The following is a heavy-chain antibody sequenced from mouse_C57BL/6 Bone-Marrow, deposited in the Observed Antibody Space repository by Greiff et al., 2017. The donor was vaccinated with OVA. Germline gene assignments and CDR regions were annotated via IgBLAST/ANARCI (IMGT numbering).Heavy chain of an antibody. V-gene: IGHV1-50*01. J-gene: IGHJ1*03. CDR3: ASPYYYGSSYYWYFDV. CDR2: IDPSDSYT. D-gene: IGHD1-1*01. CDR1: GYTFTSYW. Sequence: QVQLQQPGAELVKPGASVKLSCKASGYTFTSYWLQWVKQRPGQGLEWIGEIDPSDSYTNYNQKFKGKATLTVDPSSSTAYMQLSSLTSEDSAVYYGASPYYYGSSYYWYFDVWGKGTTVTVSS.